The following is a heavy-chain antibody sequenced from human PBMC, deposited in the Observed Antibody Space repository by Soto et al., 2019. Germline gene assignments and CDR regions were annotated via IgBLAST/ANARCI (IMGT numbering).Heavy chain of an antibody. Sequence: GGSLRLSCAASGFTFSSYGMHWVRQAPGKGLEWVAVIWYDGSNKYYADSVKGRFTISRDNSKNTLYLQMNSLRAEDMAVYYCARDPVTRGDYFDYWGQGTLVTVSS. CDR1: GFTFSSYG. CDR2: IWYDGSNK. V-gene: IGHV3-33*01. D-gene: IGHD3-16*01. CDR3: ARDPVTRGDYFDY. J-gene: IGHJ4*02.